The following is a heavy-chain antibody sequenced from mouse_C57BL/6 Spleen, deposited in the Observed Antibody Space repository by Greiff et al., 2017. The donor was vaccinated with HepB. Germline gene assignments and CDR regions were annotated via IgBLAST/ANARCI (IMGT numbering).Heavy chain of an antibody. CDR1: GFTFSSYA. V-gene: IGHV5-4*01. J-gene: IGHJ1*03. D-gene: IGHD1-1*01. CDR2: ISDGGSYT. Sequence: EVQGVESGGGLVKPGGSLKLSCAASGFTFSSYAMPWVRQTPEKGLEWVATISDGGSYTYYPDTVKGRFTISRDNAKNNLFLQMSHLKSEDTAMYYCARDRELVAHGSFDVWGTGTTVTVSS. CDR3: ARDRELVAHGSFDV.